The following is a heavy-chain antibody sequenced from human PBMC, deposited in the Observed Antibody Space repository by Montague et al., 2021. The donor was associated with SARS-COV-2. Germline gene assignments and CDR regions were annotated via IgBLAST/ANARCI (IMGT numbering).Heavy chain of an antibody. Sequence: SETLSLTCTRPGRATQGHNGRGHGRRQPPVEALKRIGDIYYSGSTYYNPSLKSRVTISIDTSKNQFSLKLSSVTAADTAVYYCARDDIVLQGVTKGMDVWGQGTTVTVFS. V-gene: IGHV4-39*07. CDR3: ARDDIVLQGVTKGMDV. J-gene: IGHJ6*02. D-gene: IGHD3-10*01. CDR2: IYYSGST. CDR1: GRATQGHNGR.